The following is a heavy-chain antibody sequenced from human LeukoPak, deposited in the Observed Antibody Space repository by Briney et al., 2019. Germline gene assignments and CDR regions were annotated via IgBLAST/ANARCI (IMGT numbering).Heavy chain of an antibody. CDR1: GFTFSSYI. D-gene: IGHD2-2*01. J-gene: IGHJ4*02. Sequence: PGGSLRVSCAASGFTFSSYIVNWVRQAPGERLGWVSSICSSSSYIYYADSVKRRFTITRDNDKNSLYLQMNSLRAEDTAVYYCARDSTVVPAAIDYFDYWGQGTLVTVSS. CDR2: ICSSSSYI. V-gene: IGHV3-21*01. CDR3: ARDSTVVPAAIDYFDY.